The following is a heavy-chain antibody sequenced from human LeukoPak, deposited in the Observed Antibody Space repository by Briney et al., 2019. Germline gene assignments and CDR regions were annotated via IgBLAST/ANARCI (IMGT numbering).Heavy chain of an antibody. Sequence: ALVKVSCKASGYTFTGYYIHWVRQAPGQGLEWMGWINPNSGGTNYAQKFQGRVTMTRDTSISTAYMELSRLRSDDTAVYYGARGGGYCSSTSCYRLVWYFDYWGQGTLVTVSS. J-gene: IGHJ4*02. CDR3: ARGGGYCSSTSCYRLVWYFDY. CDR2: INPNSGGT. CDR1: GYTFTGYY. D-gene: IGHD2-2*02. V-gene: IGHV1-2*02.